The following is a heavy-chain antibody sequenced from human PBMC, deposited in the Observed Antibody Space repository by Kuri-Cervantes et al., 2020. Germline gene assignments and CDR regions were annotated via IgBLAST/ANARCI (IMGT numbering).Heavy chain of an antibody. CDR3: ARERATVQLEV. CDR2: INAGNGNT. D-gene: IGHD1-1*01. V-gene: IGHV1-3*01. Sequence: ASVKVSCKASGYTFTSYAMHWVRQAPGQRLEWMGWINAGNGNTKYSQKFQGRVTITRDTSASTAYMELRSLRSDDTAVYYCARERATVQLEVWGQGTLVTVSS. J-gene: IGHJ4*02. CDR1: GYTFTSYA.